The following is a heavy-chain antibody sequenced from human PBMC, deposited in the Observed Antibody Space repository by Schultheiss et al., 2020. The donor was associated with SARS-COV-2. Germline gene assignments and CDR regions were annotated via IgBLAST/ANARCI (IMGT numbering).Heavy chain of an antibody. J-gene: IGHJ5*02. D-gene: IGHD2-2*01. CDR1: GGSISSYY. Sequence: SETLSLTCTVSGGSISSYYWSWIRQPPGKGLEWIGYIYYIGSTNYNPSLKSRVTISVDTSKNQFSLKLSSVTAADTAMYYCARGGGYCSSTSCQASGWFDPWGQGTLVTVSS. CDR3: ARGGGYCSSTSCQASGWFDP. CDR2: IYYIGST. V-gene: IGHV4-59*12.